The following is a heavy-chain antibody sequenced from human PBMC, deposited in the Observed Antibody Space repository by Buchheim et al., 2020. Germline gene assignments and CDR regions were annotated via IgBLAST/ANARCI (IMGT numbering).Heavy chain of an antibody. J-gene: IGHJ4*02. Sequence: EVQLVESGGGLVQPGESLRLSCAASGFTFRSYSMTWVRQAPGKGLEWVANKKEDGSAKNYVDSVKGRFTISRDNANNSLYLQMTSRRVEDTAVNYCARGWGPHGCWGQG. CDR1: GFTFRSYS. V-gene: IGHV3-7*04. D-gene: IGHD3-16*01. CDR3: ARGWGPHGC. CDR2: KKEDGSAK.